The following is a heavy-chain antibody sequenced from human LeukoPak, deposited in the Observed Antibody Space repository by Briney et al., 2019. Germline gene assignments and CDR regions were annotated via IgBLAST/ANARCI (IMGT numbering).Heavy chain of an antibody. CDR1: GYSISSGYY. CDR2: IYHSGNS. J-gene: IGHJ4*02. V-gene: IGHV4-38-2*01. CDR3: ARRTQWEPGDFDY. Sequence: SETLSLTCAVSGYSISSGYYWGWIRQPPGKGLEWIGSIYHSGNSHYNPSLKSRVTISVDTSKNQFSLKLSSVPAADTAVYYCARRTQWEPGDFDYWGQGTLVTVSS. D-gene: IGHD1-26*01.